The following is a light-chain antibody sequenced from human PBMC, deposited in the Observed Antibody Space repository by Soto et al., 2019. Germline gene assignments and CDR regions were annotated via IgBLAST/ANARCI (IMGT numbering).Light chain of an antibody. CDR2: LGS. CDR3: MQAVQIPPT. Sequence: DIVMTQSPLSLPVTPGEPASISCRSSQSLLHSNGYNYLDWYLQKPGQSPQLLIYLGSNRASGVPDRFSGSGSGTDFTLKISRVEAEDFGVYYCMQAVQIPPTFGQGTRLEIK. J-gene: IGKJ5*01. CDR1: QSLLHSNGYNY. V-gene: IGKV2-28*01.